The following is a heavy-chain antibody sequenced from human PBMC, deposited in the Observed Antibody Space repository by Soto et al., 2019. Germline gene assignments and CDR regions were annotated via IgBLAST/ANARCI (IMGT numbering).Heavy chain of an antibody. Sequence: ASVKVSCKTSGFTFNAYYIHWVRLAPGHGLEWMGWIDPNSGGTHYAPKFQGRVTMTRDRSIRTAYMDLTRLTSDDTALYYCVRDFLKLSFQPSGYCSGADCSFFNYWGQGTRVTVSS. CDR1: GFTFNAYY. J-gene: IGHJ4*02. V-gene: IGHV1-2*02. CDR3: VRDFLKLSFQPSGYCSGADCSFFNY. CDR2: IDPNSGGT. D-gene: IGHD2-15*01.